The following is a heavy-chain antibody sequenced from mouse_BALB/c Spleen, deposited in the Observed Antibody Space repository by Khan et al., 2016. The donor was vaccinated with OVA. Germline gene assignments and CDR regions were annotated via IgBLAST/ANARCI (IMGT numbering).Heavy chain of an antibody. Sequence: QIQLVQSGPELKKPGETVRISCKASGYTFTTAGIQWVQKMPGKGLKWIGWINTHSGVPKYAEDFKGRFAFSLEISVNTAYLQITTFKIEHPATYVSARGGSAYYRDDGGAMEYWGQGTSVTVSS. CDR2: INTHSGVP. CDR1: GYTFTTAG. D-gene: IGHD2-14*01. J-gene: IGHJ4*01. V-gene: IGHV9-4*02. CDR3: ARGGSAYYRDDGGAMEY.